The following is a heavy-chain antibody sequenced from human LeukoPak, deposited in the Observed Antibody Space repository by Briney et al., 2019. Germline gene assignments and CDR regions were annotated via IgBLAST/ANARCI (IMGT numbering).Heavy chain of an antibody. J-gene: IGHJ4*02. CDR3: TTDGWGATGFDY. Sequence: GGSLRLSCAASGFTFSGSAMHWVRQASGKGLEWVGRIRSKANSYATAYAASVKGRFTISRDDSKNTLYLQMNSLKTEDTAVYYCTTDGWGATGFDYWGQGTLVTVSS. CDR2: IRSKANSYAT. V-gene: IGHV3-73*01. D-gene: IGHD1-26*01. CDR1: GFTFSGSA.